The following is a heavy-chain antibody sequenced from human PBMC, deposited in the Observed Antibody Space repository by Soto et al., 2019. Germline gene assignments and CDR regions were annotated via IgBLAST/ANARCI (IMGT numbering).Heavy chain of an antibody. V-gene: IGHV4-4*02. Sequence: QVQLQESGPGLVKPSGTLSLTSAGSGGSISSSNWWSWVRQPPGKGLEWIGEIYHRGSTSYNPSLKSRVSISVDKSKTQFSLTLSSVTAADTAVYYCARYSTGNRPLDSWGQGTLVTV. CDR1: GGSISSSNW. CDR3: ARYSTGNRPLDS. D-gene: IGHD2-15*01. J-gene: IGHJ4*02. CDR2: IYHRGST.